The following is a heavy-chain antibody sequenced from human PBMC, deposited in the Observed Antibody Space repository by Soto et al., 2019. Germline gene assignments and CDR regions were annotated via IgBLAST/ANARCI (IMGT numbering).Heavy chain of an antibody. J-gene: IGHJ5*02. CDR3: ARDRRAVAGTWFDP. CDR2: IYSGGST. Sequence: EVQLVETGGGLIQPGGSLRLSCAASGFTVSSNYMSWVRQALGKGLEWVSVIYSGGSTYYADSVKGRFTISRDNSKNTLYLQMNSLRAEDTAVYYCARDRRAVAGTWFDPWGQGTLVTVSS. CDR1: GFTVSSNY. V-gene: IGHV3-53*02. D-gene: IGHD6-19*01.